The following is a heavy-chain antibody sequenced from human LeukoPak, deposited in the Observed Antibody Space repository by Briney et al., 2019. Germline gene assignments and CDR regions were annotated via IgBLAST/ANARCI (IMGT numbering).Heavy chain of an antibody. J-gene: IGHJ4*02. Sequence: GGSLRLSCAASGFTFSSYAMHWVRQAPGKGLEWVAVISYDGSNKYYADSVKGRFTISRDNSKNTLYLQMNSLRAEDTAVYYCARSKYSVRSFDYWGQGTLVPVSS. V-gene: IGHV3-30*01. D-gene: IGHD3-10*01. CDR1: GFTFSSYA. CDR3: ARSKYSVRSFDY. CDR2: ISYDGSNK.